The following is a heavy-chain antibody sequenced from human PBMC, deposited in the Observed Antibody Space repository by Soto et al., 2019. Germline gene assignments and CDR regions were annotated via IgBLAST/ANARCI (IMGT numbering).Heavy chain of an antibody. CDR1: GGSISSGGYY. Sequence: SETLSLTCTVSGGSISSGGYYWSWIRQHPGKGLEWIGYIYYTGSTYYNPSLKSRVTISVDTSKNQFSLKLNSVTAADTAVYYCAKNWNWGSLVHWGQGTLVTVSS. V-gene: IGHV4-31*03. CDR2: IYYTGST. D-gene: IGHD7-27*01. J-gene: IGHJ4*02. CDR3: AKNWNWGSLVH.